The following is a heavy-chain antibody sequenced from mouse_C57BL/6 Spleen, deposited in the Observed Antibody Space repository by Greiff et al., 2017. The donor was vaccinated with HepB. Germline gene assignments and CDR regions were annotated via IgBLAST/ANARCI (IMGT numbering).Heavy chain of an antibody. CDR3: ARGTVVGGAMDY. Sequence: EVQLQQSGPVLVKPGASVKMSCKASGYTFTDHYMNWVKQSHGKSLEWIGVINPYNGGTSYNQKFKGKATLTVDKSSSTAYMELNSLTSEDSAVYYCARGTVVGGAMDYWGQGTSVTVSS. V-gene: IGHV1-19*01. J-gene: IGHJ4*01. CDR1: GYTFTDHY. D-gene: IGHD1-1*01. CDR2: INPYNGGT.